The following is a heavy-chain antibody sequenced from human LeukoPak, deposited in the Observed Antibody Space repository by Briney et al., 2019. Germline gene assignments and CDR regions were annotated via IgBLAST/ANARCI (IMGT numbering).Heavy chain of an antibody. CDR1: GYSISSGYY. V-gene: IGHV4-38-2*01. D-gene: IGHD2/OR15-2a*01. J-gene: IGHJ3*02. CDR3: ARPFYSSGAFDI. CDR2: IYHSGST. Sequence: PSETLSLTCAASGYSISSGYYWGWIRQPPGQGLEWIGSIYHSGSTYYNPSLKSRVTISVDTSKNQFSLKLSSVTAADTAVYYCARPFYSSGAFDIWGQGTMVTVSS.